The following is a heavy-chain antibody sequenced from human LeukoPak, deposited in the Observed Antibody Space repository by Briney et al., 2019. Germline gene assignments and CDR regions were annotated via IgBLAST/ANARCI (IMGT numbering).Heavy chain of an antibody. V-gene: IGHV4-4*09. Sequence: WETLSLTCTVSGGSISSYYWSWIRQPPGKGLEWIGYIYTSGSTNYNPSLKSRVTISVDTSKNQFSLRLTSVTAADTAVYYCVSGGVHYDAFDYWGQGTLVTVSS. J-gene: IGHJ4*02. D-gene: IGHD5-12*01. CDR2: IYTSGST. CDR1: GGSISSYY. CDR3: VSGGVHYDAFDY.